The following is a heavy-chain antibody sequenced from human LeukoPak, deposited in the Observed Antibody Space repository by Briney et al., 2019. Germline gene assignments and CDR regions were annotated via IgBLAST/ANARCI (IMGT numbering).Heavy chain of an antibody. V-gene: IGHV3-74*03. CDR1: GFTFSSYW. CDR2: ITTDGGST. D-gene: IGHD3-10*01. Sequence: GGSLRLSCAASGFTFSSYWMHWVRQAPGKGLLWVSRITTDGGSTEYADSVKGRFTISRDNVKDTLYLQLNSLRAEDTAVYYCARDGGSGTPFDFWGQGTLVTVSS. J-gene: IGHJ4*02. CDR3: ARDGGSGTPFDF.